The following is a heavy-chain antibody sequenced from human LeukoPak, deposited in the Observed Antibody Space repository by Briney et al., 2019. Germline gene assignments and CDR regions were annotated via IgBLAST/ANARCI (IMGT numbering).Heavy chain of an antibody. Sequence: GGSLRLSCVASGLIFPNYVMSWVRQAPGKGLEWVSSIGASGHTTYYADSVKGRLTISRDNSKNTLYLQMNSLRVEDTAIYYCAHHMSRASHPFDYWGQGTLVTVSS. J-gene: IGHJ4*02. CDR1: GLIFPNYV. CDR2: IGASGHTT. V-gene: IGHV3-23*01. D-gene: IGHD5/OR15-5a*01. CDR3: AHHMSRASHPFDY.